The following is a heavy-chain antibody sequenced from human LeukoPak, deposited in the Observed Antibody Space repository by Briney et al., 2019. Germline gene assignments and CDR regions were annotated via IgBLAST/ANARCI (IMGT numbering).Heavy chain of an antibody. Sequence: GGSLRLSCAASGSTFSSYEMNWVRQAPGKGLEWVSYISSSGSTIYYADSVKGRFTISRDNAKNSLYLQMNSLRAEDTAVYYCARVVPCMDVWGQGTTVTVSS. J-gene: IGHJ6*02. CDR1: GSTFSSYE. CDR3: ARVVPCMDV. V-gene: IGHV3-48*03. CDR2: ISSSGSTI. D-gene: IGHD3-16*02.